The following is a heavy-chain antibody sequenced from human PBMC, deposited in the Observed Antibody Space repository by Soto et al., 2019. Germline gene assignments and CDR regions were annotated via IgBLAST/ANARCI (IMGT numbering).Heavy chain of an antibody. D-gene: IGHD3-9*01. V-gene: IGHV1-69*01. CDR3: ARVPDYDILTGYDY. CDR2: IIPIFGTA. J-gene: IGHJ4*02. CDR1: GGTFSSYA. Sequence: QVQLVQSGAEVKKPGSSVKVSCKASGGTFSSYAISWVRQAPGQGLEWMGGIIPIFGTANYAQKFQGRVTITADESTSTAYMELSSPRSEDTAVYYCARVPDYDILTGYDYWGQGTLVTVSS.